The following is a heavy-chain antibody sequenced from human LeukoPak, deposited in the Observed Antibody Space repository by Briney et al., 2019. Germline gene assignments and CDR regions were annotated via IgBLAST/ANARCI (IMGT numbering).Heavy chain of an antibody. V-gene: IGHV4-4*07. Sequence: SETLSLTCTVSGGSISSYYWSWIRQPAGKGLEWIGRIYTSGSSNYNPSLKSRVTMSVDTSKNQFSLKLSSVTAADTAVYYCARDQYYYDSSGYLFDYWGQGTLVTVSS. J-gene: IGHJ4*02. D-gene: IGHD3-22*01. CDR2: IYTSGSS. CDR1: GGSISSYY. CDR3: ARDQYYYDSSGYLFDY.